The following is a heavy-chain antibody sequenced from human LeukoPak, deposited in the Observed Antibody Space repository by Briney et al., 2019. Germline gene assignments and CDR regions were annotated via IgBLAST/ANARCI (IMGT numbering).Heavy chain of an antibody. CDR2: INAGNGNT. CDR1: GFTFTSYA. J-gene: IGHJ4*02. Sequence: PGGSLRLSCAASGFTFTSYAMHWVRQAPGQRLEWMGWINAGNGNTKYSQKFQGRVTITRDTSASTAYMELSSLRSEDAAVYYCARGPRTYYYGSGDALSLDYWGQGTLVTVSS. CDR3: ARGPRTYYYGSGDALSLDY. D-gene: IGHD3-10*01. V-gene: IGHV1-3*01.